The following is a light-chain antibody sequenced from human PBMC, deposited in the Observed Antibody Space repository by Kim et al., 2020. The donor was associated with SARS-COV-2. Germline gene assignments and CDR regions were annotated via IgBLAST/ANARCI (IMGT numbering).Light chain of an antibody. J-gene: IGLJ3*02. Sequence: QSVLTQPPSASETPGQRVTISCSGSSSNIGSNYVYWYQQSPGTAPKLLIYRNNQRPSGVPDRFSGSKSGTSASLALSGLRSEDEADYHCAAWDDSLNGWVFGGGTKLTVL. V-gene: IGLV1-47*01. CDR2: RNN. CDR3: AAWDDSLNGWV. CDR1: SSNIGSNY.